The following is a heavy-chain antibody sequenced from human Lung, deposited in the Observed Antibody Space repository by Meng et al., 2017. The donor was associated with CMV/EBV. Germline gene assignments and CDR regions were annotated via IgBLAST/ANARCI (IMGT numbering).Heavy chain of an antibody. V-gene: IGHV3-23*01. D-gene: IGHD6-13*01. J-gene: IGHJ4*02. CDR1: EFTFSNFA. CDR2: ITASGGST. CDR3: AKAFSASWYREYYDY. Sequence: SXAASEFTFSNFAMSWVRLAPGRGLAWVSAITASGGSTYYADSVKGRFTVSRDNFKNTLYLQMNSLRVEDTAVYYCAKAFSASWYREYYDYWGQGTXVTVAS.